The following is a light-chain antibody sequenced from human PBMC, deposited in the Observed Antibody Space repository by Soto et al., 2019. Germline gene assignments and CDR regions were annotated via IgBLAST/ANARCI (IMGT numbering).Light chain of an antibody. Sequence: IQLTQSPSVLSASVGDTVTITCRASQGISSYLAWYQQKPGKAPKLLIYAASTLQSGVPSRFSGSGSGTDFTLTISSLQPEEFATYYCQQVNSYPLTFGQVTRLEIK. J-gene: IGKJ5*01. CDR2: AAS. CDR1: QGISSY. V-gene: IGKV1-9*01. CDR3: QQVNSYPLT.